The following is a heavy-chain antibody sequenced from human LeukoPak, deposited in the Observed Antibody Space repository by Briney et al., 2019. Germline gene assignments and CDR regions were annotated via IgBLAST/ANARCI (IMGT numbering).Heavy chain of an antibody. CDR2: ISSSSSYI. CDR1: GFTFSSYS. J-gene: IGHJ4*02. D-gene: IGHD5-18*01. Sequence: GGSLRLSCAASGFTFSSYSMNWVRQAPGEGLEWVSSISSSSSYIYYADSVKGRFTISRDNAKNSLYLQMNSLRAEDTAVYYCARDPSRIQLWLRVRYFDYWGQGTLVTVSS. CDR3: ARDPSRIQLWLRVRYFDY. V-gene: IGHV3-21*01.